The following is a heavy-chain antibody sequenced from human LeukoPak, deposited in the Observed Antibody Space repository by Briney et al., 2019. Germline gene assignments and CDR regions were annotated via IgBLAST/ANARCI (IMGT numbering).Heavy chain of an antibody. D-gene: IGHD3-10*01. CDR2: IYYSGST. J-gene: IGHJ4*02. Sequence: PSETLSLTCTVSGGSISSSSYYWGWIRQPPGKGLEWIGSIYYSGSTYYNPSLKSRVTISVDTSKNQFSLKLCSVTAADTAVYYCARVRGPYYGSGSYRTYWGQGTLVTVSS. CDR1: GGSISSSSYY. CDR3: ARVRGPYYGSGSYRTY. V-gene: IGHV4-39*01.